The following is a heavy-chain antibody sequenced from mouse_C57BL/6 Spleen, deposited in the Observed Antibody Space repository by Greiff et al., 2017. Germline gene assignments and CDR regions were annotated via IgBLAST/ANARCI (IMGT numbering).Heavy chain of an antibody. D-gene: IGHD2-2*01. J-gene: IGHJ3*01. CDR1: GYAFSSYW. Sequence: QVQLQQSGAELVKPGASVKISCKASGYAFSSYWMNWVKQRPGKGLEWIGQIYPGDGDTNYNGKFKGKATLTADKSSRTAYMQLSSLTSEDSAVYFCARSTTMVTRFAYWGQGTLVTVSA. CDR3: ARSTTMVTRFAY. CDR2: IYPGDGDT. V-gene: IGHV1-80*01.